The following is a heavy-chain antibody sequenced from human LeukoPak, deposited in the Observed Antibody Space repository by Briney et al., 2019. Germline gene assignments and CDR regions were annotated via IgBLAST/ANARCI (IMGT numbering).Heavy chain of an antibody. Sequence: GGSLRLSCTASGFTFGDYAVSWVRQAPGKGLDWVALIRSKHYGGTIEYAASVKGRFTISRDDSKSISYLQMNSLKTEDTAIYYCSRGCSGGTCYEELDFWGRGTLVTVSS. V-gene: IGHV3-49*04. D-gene: IGHD2-15*01. J-gene: IGHJ4*02. CDR2: IRSKHYGGTI. CDR1: GFTFGDYA. CDR3: SRGCSGGTCYEELDF.